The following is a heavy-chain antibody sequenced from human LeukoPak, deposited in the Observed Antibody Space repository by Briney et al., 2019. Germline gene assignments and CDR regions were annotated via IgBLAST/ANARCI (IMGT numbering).Heavy chain of an antibody. CDR2: IRPYNGNT. CDR1: GYTFNDYV. CDR3: ARARGANMYPGTTLYFDY. D-gene: IGHD1-14*01. V-gene: IGHV1-18*01. J-gene: IGHJ4*02. Sequence: ASVKVSCKASGYTFNDYVITWVRQAPGQGLEWMGWIRPYNGNTNYAQKLQGRVTMTTDTSTRTAYLELRSLRSDDTALYYCARARGANMYPGTTLYFDYWGQGTLVTVSS.